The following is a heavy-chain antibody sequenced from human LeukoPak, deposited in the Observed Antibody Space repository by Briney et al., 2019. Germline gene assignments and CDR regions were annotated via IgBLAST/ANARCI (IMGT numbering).Heavy chain of an antibody. CDR2: IYYSGST. V-gene: IGHV4-59*01. Sequence: PSETLSLTCTVSGGSISSYYWSWIRQPPGKGLEWIGYIYYSGSTNYNPSLKSRVTISVDTSKNQFSLKLSSVTAADTAVYYCARDRDDIAVAGTRGPTAFDIWGQGTMVTVSS. J-gene: IGHJ3*02. CDR1: GGSISSYY. D-gene: IGHD6-19*01. CDR3: ARDRDDIAVAGTRGPTAFDI.